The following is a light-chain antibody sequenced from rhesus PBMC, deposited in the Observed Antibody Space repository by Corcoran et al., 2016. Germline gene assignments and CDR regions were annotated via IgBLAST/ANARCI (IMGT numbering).Light chain of an antibody. CDR2: GAS. V-gene: IGKV3-24*01. CDR3: LQHSNWPYS. J-gene: IGKJ2*01. CDR1: QSVSSS. Sequence: EIVMTQSPATLSLSPGERATLSCRASQSVSSSLAWYQQKPGQAPRLLTIGASRRATGIPDRFSGSGSGTDFTLPIGSLEPEDVAVYYCLQHSNWPYSFGQGTKVEIK.